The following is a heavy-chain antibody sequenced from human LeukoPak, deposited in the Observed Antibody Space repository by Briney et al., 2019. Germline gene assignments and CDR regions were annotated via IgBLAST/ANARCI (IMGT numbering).Heavy chain of an antibody. CDR1: GGSISSGGYY. V-gene: IGHV4-31*03. CDR3: ARGRGGPRGYSSGWLGY. J-gene: IGHJ4*02. Sequence: SQTLSLTCTVSGGSISSGGYYWSWIRQHPGKGLEWIGEINHSGSTNYNPSLKSRVTISVDTSKNQFSLKLSSVTAADTAVYYCARGRGGPRGYSSGWLGYWGQGTLVTVSS. D-gene: IGHD6-19*01. CDR2: INHSGST.